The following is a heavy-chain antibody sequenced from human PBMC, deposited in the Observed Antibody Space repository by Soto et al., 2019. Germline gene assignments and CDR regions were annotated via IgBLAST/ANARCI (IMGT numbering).Heavy chain of an antibody. CDR3: ARDVPTVTTGGPDY. CDR1: VYTFTSYG. J-gene: IGHJ4*02. Sequence: QVQLVQSGVEVEKPGASVKVSCKASVYTFTSYGVSWVRQAPGQGLEWMGWISAYNGNTNYAQKFQGRVTMTTDTSTSTAYMELRSLRSDDTAVYYCARDVPTVTTGGPDYWGQGTLVTVSS. D-gene: IGHD4-17*01. CDR2: ISAYNGNT. V-gene: IGHV1-18*01.